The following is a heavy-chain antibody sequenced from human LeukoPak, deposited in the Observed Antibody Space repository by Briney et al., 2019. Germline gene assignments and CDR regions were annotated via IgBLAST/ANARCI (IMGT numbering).Heavy chain of an antibody. V-gene: IGHV4-59*01. CDR2: IYYSGTT. Sequence: SETLSLTCTVSGGSISSYYWSWIRQPPGKGLEWIGYIYYSGTTNYNPSLESRVTISVDTSKNQFSLKLTSVTAADTAVYYRAGGGQWLVQGYWGQGTLVTVSS. J-gene: IGHJ4*02. CDR3: AGGGQWLVQGY. CDR1: GGSISSYY. D-gene: IGHD6-19*01.